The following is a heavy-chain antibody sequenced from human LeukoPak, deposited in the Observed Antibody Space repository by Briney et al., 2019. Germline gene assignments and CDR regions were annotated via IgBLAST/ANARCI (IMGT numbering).Heavy chain of an antibody. J-gene: IGHJ4*02. CDR1: GYTFTSYA. CDR3: ARDLLVRGVIILFGY. D-gene: IGHD3-10*01. Sequence: GASVKVSCKASGYTFTSYAMHWVRQAPGQRLEWMGWINAGNGNTKCSQKFQGRVTITRDTSASTAYMELSSLRSEDTAVYYCARDLLVRGVIILFGYWGQGTLVTVSS. CDR2: INAGNGNT. V-gene: IGHV1-3*01.